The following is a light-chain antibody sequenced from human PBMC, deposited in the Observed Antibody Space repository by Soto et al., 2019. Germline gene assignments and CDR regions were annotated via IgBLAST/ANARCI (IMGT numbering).Light chain of an antibody. CDR2: TTS. CDR1: ESVTSSC. Sequence: EIVLTQSPDTLSLSPGERATLSCTASESVTSSCLAWYQRKPGQAPRLLIHTTSTRATDIPDRFSGSGSGIDFTLTIGRLEPEDFAVYYCQQCGGSPLFSFGPGTRVDI. V-gene: IGKV3-20*01. J-gene: IGKJ3*01. CDR3: QQCGGSPLFS.